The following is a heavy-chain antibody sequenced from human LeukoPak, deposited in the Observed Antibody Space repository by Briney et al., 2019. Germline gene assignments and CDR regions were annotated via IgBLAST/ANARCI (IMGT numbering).Heavy chain of an antibody. J-gene: IGHJ4*02. D-gene: IGHD5-18*01. CDR2: MNPNSGGT. Sequence: ASVTVSCKASGYTFIDYHIHWVRQAPGQGLEWMGWMNPNSGGTNYAQKFQGRVTMTRDTSITTAYMELRRLGSDDTAVYYCARGYNYGDYWGQGTLVTVSS. CDR1: GYTFIDYH. V-gene: IGHV1-2*02. CDR3: ARGYNYGDY.